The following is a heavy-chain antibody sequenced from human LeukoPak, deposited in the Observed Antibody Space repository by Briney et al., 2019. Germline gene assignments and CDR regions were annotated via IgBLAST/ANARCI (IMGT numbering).Heavy chain of an antibody. CDR2: IKSKTDGGTT. D-gene: IGHD3-9*01. CDR3: TTEGYYDILTGYSWAAFVI. Sequence: GGSLRLSCAASGFTFNNAWISWLRQAPGKGLEWVGRIKSKTDGGTTDYAAPVKGRFTISRDDSKNTLYLQMNSLKTEDTAVYYCTTEGYYDILTGYSWAAFVIWGQGTMVTVSS. V-gene: IGHV3-15*01. J-gene: IGHJ3*02. CDR1: GFTFNNAW.